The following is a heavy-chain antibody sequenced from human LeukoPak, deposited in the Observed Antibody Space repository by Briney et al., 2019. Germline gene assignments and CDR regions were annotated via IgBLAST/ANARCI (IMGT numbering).Heavy chain of an antibody. J-gene: IGHJ6*04. CDR3: AREPRYYYGMDV. Sequence: GGSLRLSCAASGFTISSYSMNWVRQAPGKGLEWVSSVSSSSSYIYYADSVKGRFTISRDNAKNSLYLQMNSLRAEDTAVYYCAREPRYYYGMDVWGTGTTVTVSS. CDR2: VSSSSSYI. V-gene: IGHV3-21*01. CDR1: GFTISSYS.